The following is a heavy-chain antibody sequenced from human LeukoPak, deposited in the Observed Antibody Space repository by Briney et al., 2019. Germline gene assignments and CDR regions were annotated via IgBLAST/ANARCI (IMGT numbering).Heavy chain of an antibody. Sequence: GGSLRLSCAASGFTFSSYSMNWVRQAPGKGLEWVSYISSSSSTIYYADSVKGRFTISRDNAKNSLYLQMNSLRAEDTAVYYCATLLAWDSSGSPSPLDYWGQGTLVTVSS. CDR1: GFTFSSYS. J-gene: IGHJ4*02. CDR2: ISSSSSTI. CDR3: ATLLAWDSSGSPSPLDY. D-gene: IGHD3-22*01. V-gene: IGHV3-48*01.